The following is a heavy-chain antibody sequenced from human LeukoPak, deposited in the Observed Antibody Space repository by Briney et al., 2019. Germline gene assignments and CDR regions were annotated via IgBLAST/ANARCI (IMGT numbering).Heavy chain of an antibody. CDR2: ITSSSAT. J-gene: IGHJ3*02. V-gene: IGHV3-48*01. D-gene: IGHD6-13*01. CDR3: AREYCSSVGRALDI. CDR1: GFTFSTYN. Sequence: GGSLRLSCAASGFTFSTYNMNWVRQTPGKGLEWVSHITSSSATYHADSVKGRFTISRDNAKNSLYLQMSSLRAEDTAVYYCAREYCSSVGRALDIWGQGTMVTVSS.